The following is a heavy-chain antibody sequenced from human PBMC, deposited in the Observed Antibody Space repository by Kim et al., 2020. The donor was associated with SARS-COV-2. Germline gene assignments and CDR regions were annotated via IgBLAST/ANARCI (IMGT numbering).Heavy chain of an antibody. V-gene: IGHV3-9*01. CDR3: AKDWDRRITIFGVVIHPYYYYGMDV. D-gene: IGHD3-3*01. Sequence: GGSLRLSCAASGFTFDDYAMHWVRQAPGKGLEWVSGISWNSGSIGYADSVKGRFTISRDNAKNSLYLQMNSLRAEDTALYYCAKDWDRRITIFGVVIHPYYYYGMDVWGQGTTVTVSS. CDR2: ISWNSGSI. J-gene: IGHJ6*02. CDR1: GFTFDDYA.